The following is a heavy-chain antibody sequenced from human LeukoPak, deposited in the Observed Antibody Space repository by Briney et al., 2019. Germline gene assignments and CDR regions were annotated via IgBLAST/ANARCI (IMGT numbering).Heavy chain of an antibody. CDR3: AKGPYSSGWYVQPETFDY. Sequence: PGGSLRLSCVASGFTFSSYAMSWVRQAPGQGLEWVSAISGSGGNTYYADSVKGRFTISRDNSKNTLYLQINSLRAEDTAVYYCAKGPYSSGWYVQPETFDYWGQGIPVTVSS. D-gene: IGHD6-19*01. CDR2: ISGSGGNT. V-gene: IGHV3-23*01. CDR1: GFTFSSYA. J-gene: IGHJ4*02.